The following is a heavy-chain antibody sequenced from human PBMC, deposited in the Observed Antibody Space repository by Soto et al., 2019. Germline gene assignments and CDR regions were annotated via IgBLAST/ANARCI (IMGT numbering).Heavy chain of an antibody. V-gene: IGHV4-39*01. Sequence: PSETLSLTCTVSGGSISSSSYYWGWIRQPPGKGLEWIGSIYYSGGTYYNPSLKSRVTISVDTSKNQFSLKLSSVTAADTAVYYCARQGGGIPNWFDPWGQGTLVTVSS. CDR1: GGSISSSSYY. D-gene: IGHD3-16*01. CDR2: IYYSGGT. CDR3: ARQGGGIPNWFDP. J-gene: IGHJ5*02.